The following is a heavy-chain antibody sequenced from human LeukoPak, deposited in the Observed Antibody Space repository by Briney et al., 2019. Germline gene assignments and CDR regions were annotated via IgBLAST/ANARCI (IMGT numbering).Heavy chain of an antibody. J-gene: IGHJ4*02. D-gene: IGHD1-26*01. CDR2: ISGSGGST. CDR1: GFTLSSYA. V-gene: IGHV3-23*01. Sequence: QAGGSLRLSCAASGFTLSSYAMSWVRQAPGKGLEWVSAISGSGGSTYYADSVKGRFTISRDNSKNTLYLQMNSLRAEDTAVYYCAKEVVGATTGDYWGQGTLVTVSS. CDR3: AKEVVGATTGDY.